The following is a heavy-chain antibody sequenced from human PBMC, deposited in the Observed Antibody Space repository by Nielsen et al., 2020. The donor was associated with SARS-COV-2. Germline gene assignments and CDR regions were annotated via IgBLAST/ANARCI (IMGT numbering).Heavy chain of an antibody. CDR1: GDSFSIYY. CDR2: IYYSGST. CDR3: ARERDFWSGYKAFDI. J-gene: IGHJ3*02. V-gene: IGHV4-59*01. Sequence: SETLSLTCSVSGDSFSIYYWSWIRQPPGKGLEWIGYIYYSGSTNYNPSLESRVTISIDTSKHQFSLRLSSVTAADTAIYYCARERDFWSGYKAFDIWCQGTVVTVSS. D-gene: IGHD3-3*01.